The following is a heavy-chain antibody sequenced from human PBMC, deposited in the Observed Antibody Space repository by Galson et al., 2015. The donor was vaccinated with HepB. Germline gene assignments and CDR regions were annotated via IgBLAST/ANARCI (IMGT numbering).Heavy chain of an antibody. V-gene: IGHV3-30*18. D-gene: IGHD6-13*01. CDR3: AKDVSSSWENWFDP. Sequence: SLRLSCAASGFTFSSYGMHWVRQAPGKGLEWVAVISYDGSNKYYADSVKGRFTISRDNSKNTLYLQMNSLRAEDTAVYYCAKDVSSSWENWFDPWGQGTLVTVSS. CDR1: GFTFSSYG. CDR2: ISYDGSNK. J-gene: IGHJ5*02.